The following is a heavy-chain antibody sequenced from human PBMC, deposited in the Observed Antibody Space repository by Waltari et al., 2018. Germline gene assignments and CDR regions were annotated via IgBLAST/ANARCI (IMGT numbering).Heavy chain of an antibody. CDR1: GGSISSGSYY. D-gene: IGHD6-13*01. Sequence: QVQLQESGPGLVKPSQTLSLTCTVSGGSISSGSYYWSWIRQPAGKGLEWIGYIYTSGSTNDNPSLKSRVTISVDTSKNQFSLKLSSVTAADTAVYYCARDLRQQLPFMSPYYYGMDVWGQGTTVTVSS. V-gene: IGHV4-61*09. J-gene: IGHJ6*02. CDR3: ARDLRQQLPFMSPYYYGMDV. CDR2: IYTSGST.